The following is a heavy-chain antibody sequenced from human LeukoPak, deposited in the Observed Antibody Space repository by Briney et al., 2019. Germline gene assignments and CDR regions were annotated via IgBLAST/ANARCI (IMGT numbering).Heavy chain of an antibody. Sequence: SQTLSLTCAISGDIVSSNSAAWNWIRQSPSRGLEWLGRTYYRSKWHSYYAPSVKSRITINPDTSKNQFSLQLKSVTPEDTAVYYCARMVGLVSDFWGQGALVTVSS. CDR1: GDIVSSNSAA. J-gene: IGHJ4*02. D-gene: IGHD3-10*01. V-gene: IGHV6-1*01. CDR2: TYYRSKWHS. CDR3: ARMVGLVSDF.